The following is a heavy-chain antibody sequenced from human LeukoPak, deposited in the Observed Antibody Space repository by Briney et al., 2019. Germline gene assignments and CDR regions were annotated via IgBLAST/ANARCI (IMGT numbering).Heavy chain of an antibody. CDR2: INTYNGNT. CDR3: ARDLGEGAERDLDF. D-gene: IGHD1-26*01. V-gene: IGHV1-18*01. J-gene: IGHJ4*02. CDR1: GYRFSDYG. Sequence: ASVKVPCKTSGYRFSDYGISWVRQAPGQGLQWMGWINTYNGNTEYAQSLQGRATMTIDTATATAYLEVRSLISDDTAVYYCARDLGEGAERDLDFWGQGTLVTVSS.